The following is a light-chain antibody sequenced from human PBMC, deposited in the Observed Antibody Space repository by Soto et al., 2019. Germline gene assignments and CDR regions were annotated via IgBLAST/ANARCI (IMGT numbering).Light chain of an antibody. CDR1: QSVSSSY. CDR3: QQYGSSPTIT. CDR2: GAS. V-gene: IGKV3-20*01. Sequence: EIVLTQSPGTLSLSPGERATLSCRASQSVSSSYLAWYQQKPGQAPRLLIYGASSPATGIPDRFSGSGSGKEFNLTSSRLEPEDFAVYSCQQYGSSPTITFGQGTRLEIK. J-gene: IGKJ5*01.